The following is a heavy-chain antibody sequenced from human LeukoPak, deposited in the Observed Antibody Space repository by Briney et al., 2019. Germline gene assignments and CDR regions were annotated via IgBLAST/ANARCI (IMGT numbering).Heavy chain of an antibody. Sequence: ASEKVSCKASGYTFTGYYIHWVRQAPGQGLDWMGRINPNNGGTNYAQKFQGRVTMTRDMSMSTAYMELSRLRSDDTAVYYCAGEDNSSGYRPFDIWGQGTMVTVP. J-gene: IGHJ3*02. CDR1: GYTFTGYY. V-gene: IGHV1-2*06. CDR3: AGEDNSSGYRPFDI. D-gene: IGHD3-22*01. CDR2: INPNNGGT.